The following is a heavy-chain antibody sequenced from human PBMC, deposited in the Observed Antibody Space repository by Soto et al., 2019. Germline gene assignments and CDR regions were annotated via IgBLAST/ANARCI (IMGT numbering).Heavy chain of an antibody. CDR1: GYTFTTHY. V-gene: IGHV1-46*01. CDR2: INPSGGNT. J-gene: IGHJ3*02. CDR3: AREDGPGSDAFDI. Sequence: QVQLVQSGAEVKKPGASVKVSCKASGYTFTTHYMHWVRQAPGQGLEWMGIINPSGGNTNYAQKFQGRVTMTPDTSTRRVYMELSSLTSEETAVYFCAREDGPGSDAFDIWGQGPMVTGSS. D-gene: IGHD3-10*01.